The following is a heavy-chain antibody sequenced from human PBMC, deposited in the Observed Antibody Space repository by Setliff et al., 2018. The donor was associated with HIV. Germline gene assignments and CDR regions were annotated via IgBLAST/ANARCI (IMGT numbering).Heavy chain of an antibody. V-gene: IGHV1-24*01. D-gene: IGHD4-17*01. CDR1: GYTLTELS. Sequence: SVKVSCKVSGYTLTELSIHWVRQAPGKGLEWMGGFVPEHSETIYAQKFQGRVTMTEDTSTDTAFMELSGLTSEDTAVYYCATRGDLLGRRASTVTVYYYYLDGWGNGTTVTVSS. CDR3: ATRGDLLGRRASTVTVYYYYLDG. CDR2: FVPEHSET. J-gene: IGHJ6*03.